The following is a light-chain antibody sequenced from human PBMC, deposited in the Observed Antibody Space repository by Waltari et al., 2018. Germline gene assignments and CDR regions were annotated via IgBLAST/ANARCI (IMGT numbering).Light chain of an antibody. Sequence: QSVLTQPPSASGAPGQRVTISCSGSYSNIGSNVVNWYQQLPGKAPKLLIYRSDRRPSGVPVRFSGSNPDSSASLAIDGLHSEDEADYDCASWDDSLNGHWVFGGGTKVTVL. J-gene: IGLJ3*02. CDR3: ASWDDSLNGHWV. CDR1: YSNIGSNV. V-gene: IGLV1-44*01. CDR2: RSD.